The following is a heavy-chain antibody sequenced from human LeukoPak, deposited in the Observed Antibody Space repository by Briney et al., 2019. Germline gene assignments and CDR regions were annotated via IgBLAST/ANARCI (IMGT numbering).Heavy chain of an antibody. CDR3: ARNPAKVVPAVY. V-gene: IGHV3-7*01. CDR2: IDQDGSAT. Sequence: GGSLRLSCAASGFTFSNYWMSWVRQAPGKGRGWVANIDQDGSATYYVDSGKGRFTISTHNANSSLYLQVSSLRAEDTAVYYCARNPAKVVPAVYWGQGTLVTVSS. CDR1: GFTFSNYW. J-gene: IGHJ4*02. D-gene: IGHD2-2*01.